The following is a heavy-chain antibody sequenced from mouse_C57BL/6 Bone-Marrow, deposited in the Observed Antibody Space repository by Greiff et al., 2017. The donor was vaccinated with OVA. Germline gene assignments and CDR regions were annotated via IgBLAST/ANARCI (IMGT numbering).Heavy chain of an antibody. CDR2: IYPSDGST. V-gene: IGHV1-85*01. Sequence: VQLQQSGPELVKPGASVKLSCKASGYTFTSYDINWVKQRPGQGLEWIGWIYPSDGSTKYNEKLKGKATLTVDTSSSTAYMELPSLTSEDSAVYFCARDGYSRSWFAYWGQGTLVTVSA. J-gene: IGHJ3*01. D-gene: IGHD2-3*01. CDR3: ARDGYSRSWFAY. CDR1: GYTFTSYD.